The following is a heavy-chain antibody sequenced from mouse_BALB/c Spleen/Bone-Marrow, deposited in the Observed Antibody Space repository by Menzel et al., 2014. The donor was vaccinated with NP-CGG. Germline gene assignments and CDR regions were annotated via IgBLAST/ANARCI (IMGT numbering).Heavy chain of an antibody. CDR1: GFTFSSYG. V-gene: IGHV5-6-3*01. CDR2: INNNGGDT. J-gene: IGHJ3*01. D-gene: IGHD2-4*01. Sequence: EVQVVESGGGLVQPGGSLKLSCAASGFTFSSYGMSWVRQTPDKRLEMIATINNNGGDTYYPDSVKGRFTISRDNARNTLYLQMSSLKSEDTAMYYCARGYDYSSWFAYWGQGTLVPGS. CDR3: ARGYDYSSWFAY.